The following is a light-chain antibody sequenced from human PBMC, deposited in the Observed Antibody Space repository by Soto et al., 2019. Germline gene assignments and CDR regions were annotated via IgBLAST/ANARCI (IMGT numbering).Light chain of an antibody. CDR2: LGD. CDR3: AAWDDNLNAYV. CDR1: SSNIGAGYD. V-gene: IGLV1-40*01. J-gene: IGLJ1*01. Sequence: QAVVTQPPSVSGAPGQRVTISCTGSSSNIGAGYDVHWYQQRPGTAPKLLIYLGDQRASGVSDRFSGSKSGTSASLAINGLRSDDEADYYCAAWDDNLNAYVFGSGTKLTVL.